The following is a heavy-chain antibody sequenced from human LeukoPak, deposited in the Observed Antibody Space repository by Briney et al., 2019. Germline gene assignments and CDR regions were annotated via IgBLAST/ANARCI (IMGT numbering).Heavy chain of an antibody. V-gene: IGHV1-69*13. CDR1: GGTFSSYA. CDR3: ARDLGYCSGGSCYARGSWFDP. D-gene: IGHD2-15*01. J-gene: IGHJ5*02. CDR2: IIPIFGTA. Sequence: ASVKVSCKASGGTFSSYAISWVRQAPGQGLGWMGGIIPIFGTANYAQKFQGRVTITADESTSTAYMELSSLRSEDTAVYYCARDLGYCSGGSCYARGSWFDPWGQGTLVTVSS.